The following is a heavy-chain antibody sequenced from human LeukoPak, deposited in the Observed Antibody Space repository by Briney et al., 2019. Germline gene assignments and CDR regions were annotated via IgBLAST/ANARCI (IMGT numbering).Heavy chain of an antibody. Sequence: SETLSLTCTVSGGSISGYYWSWIRQPPGKGLEWIGYIYYSGSTNYNPSLKSRVTISVDTSKNQFSLKLSSVTAADTAVYYCARLRYCDSSGCVFGDYWGQGTLVTVSS. CDR3: ARLRYCDSSGCVFGDY. D-gene: IGHD3-22*01. CDR1: GGSISGYY. CDR2: IYYSGST. J-gene: IGHJ4*02. V-gene: IGHV4-59*08.